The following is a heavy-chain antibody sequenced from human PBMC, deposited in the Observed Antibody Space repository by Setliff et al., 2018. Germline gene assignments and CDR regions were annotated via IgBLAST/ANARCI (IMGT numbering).Heavy chain of an antibody. CDR1: GFSFSDYS. J-gene: IGHJ6*02. V-gene: IGHV3-48*04. CDR3: ARGPRVWVRDGMDV. D-gene: IGHD3-16*01. Sequence: PGGSLRLSCAASGFSFSDYSMDWVRQAPGKGLEWVSYITSSSNTIYYAESVRGRFTISRDNAESTVYLQMNSLRAEDTAVYYCARGPRVWVRDGMDVWGQGTTVTVSS. CDR2: ITSSSNTI.